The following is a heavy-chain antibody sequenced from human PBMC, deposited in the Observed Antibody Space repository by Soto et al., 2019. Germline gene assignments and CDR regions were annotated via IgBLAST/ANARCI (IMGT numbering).Heavy chain of an antibody. CDR3: AKRYCTGTSCSFFGP. CDR1: GFTFSSYA. CDR2: ISDSGGTT. D-gene: IGHD2-2*01. Sequence: GGSLRLSCAASGFTFSSYAMSWVRQAPGKGLEWVSAISDSGGTTYYADSVKGRFTISRDNSANTLYVQMNSLRAEDTAVYYCAKRYCTGTSCSFFGPSGQGTLVPVSS. V-gene: IGHV3-23*01. J-gene: IGHJ5*02.